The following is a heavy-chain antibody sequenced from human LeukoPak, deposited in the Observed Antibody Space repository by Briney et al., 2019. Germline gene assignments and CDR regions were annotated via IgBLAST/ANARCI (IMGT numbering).Heavy chain of an antibody. D-gene: IGHD6-13*01. Sequence: SETLSLTCAVYGGSFSGYYWSWIRQPPGKGLEWIGEINHSGSTNYNPSLKSRVTISVDTSKNQFSLKLSFVTAADTAVYYCARGLGIAAAGTYKTFDYWGQGTLVTVSS. CDR3: ARGLGIAAAGTYKTFDY. J-gene: IGHJ4*02. CDR2: INHSGST. CDR1: GGSFSGYY. V-gene: IGHV4-34*01.